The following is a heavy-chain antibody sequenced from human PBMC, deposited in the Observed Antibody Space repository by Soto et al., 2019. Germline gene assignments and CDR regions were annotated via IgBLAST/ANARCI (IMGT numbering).Heavy chain of an antibody. CDR2: IYYSEST. CDR3: ARGLRHDYDSTGYYNLPLFDN. V-gene: IGHV4-31*03. Sequence: SETLSLTCTVSGGSINSGGYFWSWIRQHPGKGLEWIGYIYYSESTYYNPSLRSRITISVDSSKNQFSLKLSSVTAADTAVYYCARGLRHDYDSTGYYNLPLFDNWGQGTLVTVSS. CDR1: GGSINSGGYF. J-gene: IGHJ4*02. D-gene: IGHD3-22*01.